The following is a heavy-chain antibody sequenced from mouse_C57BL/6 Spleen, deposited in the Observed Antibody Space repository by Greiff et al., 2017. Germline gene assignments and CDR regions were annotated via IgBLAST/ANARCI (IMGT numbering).Heavy chain of an antibody. CDR1: GFTFSDYG. J-gene: IGHJ3*01. Sequence: EVQLVESGGGLVKPGGSLKLSCAASGFTFSDYGMHWVRQAPEKGLEWVAYISSGSSTIYYADTVKGRFTISRDNAKNTLFLQMTSLRSEDTAMYYCARGGYGNLWFAYWGQGTLVTVSA. CDR3: ARGGYGNLWFAY. D-gene: IGHD2-10*02. CDR2: ISSGSSTI. V-gene: IGHV5-17*01.